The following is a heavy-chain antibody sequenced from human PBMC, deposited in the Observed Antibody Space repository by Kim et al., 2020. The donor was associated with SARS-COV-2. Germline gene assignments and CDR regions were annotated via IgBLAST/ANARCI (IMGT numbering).Heavy chain of an antibody. D-gene: IGHD3-22*01. Sequence: GGSLRLSCAASGFTVSSNYMSWVRQAPGKGLEWVSVIYSGGSTYYADSVKGRFTISRHNSKNTLYLQMNSLRAEDTAVYYCARGGRFYDRSGYYYGDDYWGQGTLGTLSS. CDR3: ARGGRFYDRSGYYYGDDY. CDR2: IYSGGST. V-gene: IGHV3-53*04. J-gene: IGHJ4*02. CDR1: GFTVSSNY.